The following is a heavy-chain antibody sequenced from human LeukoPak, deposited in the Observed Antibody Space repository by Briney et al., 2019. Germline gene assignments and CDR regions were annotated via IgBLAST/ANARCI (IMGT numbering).Heavy chain of an antibody. CDR1: GGSISSYY. D-gene: IGHD3-22*01. Sequence: SETLSLTCTVSGGSISSYYWSWIRQPPGKGLEWIGYIYYSGSTSYNPSLKSRVTISVDTSKNQFSLKLSSVTAADTAVYYCARDRSYYYDSRASDAFDIWGQGTMVTVSS. CDR2: IYYSGST. J-gene: IGHJ3*02. CDR3: ARDRSYYYDSRASDAFDI. V-gene: IGHV4-59*12.